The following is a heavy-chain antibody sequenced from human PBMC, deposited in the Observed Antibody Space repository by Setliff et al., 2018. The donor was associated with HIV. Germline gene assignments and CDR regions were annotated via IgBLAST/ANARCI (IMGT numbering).Heavy chain of an antibody. V-gene: IGHV4-59*08. D-gene: IGHD1-26*01. J-gene: IGHJ6*03. CDR1: GGFISTYY. Sequence: PSETLSLTCTVSGGFISTYYWTWIRQSPGKGLEWIGHVSYSGSTNCNPSLKSRVTISVDTSKNHFSLNLNSVTAADTAIYYCARRRPPPSGMYSSYYMDVWGKGTAVTVSS. CDR2: VSYSGST. CDR3: ARRRPPPSGMYSSYYMDV.